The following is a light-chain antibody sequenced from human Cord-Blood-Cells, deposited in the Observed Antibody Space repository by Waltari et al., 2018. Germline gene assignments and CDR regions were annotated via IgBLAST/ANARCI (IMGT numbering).Light chain of an antibody. J-gene: IGLJ3*02. Sequence: SYELTQPPSVSVSPRQTARTTCSGEKLGDKYACWYQQKPGQSPVLVIYQDSKRPSGIPERFSGSNSGNTATLTISGTQAMDEADYYCQAWDSSTGVFGGGTKLTVL. CDR3: QAWDSSTGV. V-gene: IGLV3-1*01. CDR1: KLGDKY. CDR2: QDS.